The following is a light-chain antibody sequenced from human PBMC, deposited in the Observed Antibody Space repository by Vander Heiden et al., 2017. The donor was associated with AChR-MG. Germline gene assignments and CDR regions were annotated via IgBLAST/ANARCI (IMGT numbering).Light chain of an antibody. Sequence: IVLTQSPATLSLSPGERATLSCRASQSVSSYLAWYQQKPGQAPRLLIDDASNRATGIPARFSGSGSGTDFTLTISSLEPEDFAVYYCQQRSNGPPSRTCGGGTKVEIK. CDR2: DAS. CDR3: QQRSNGPPSRT. J-gene: IGKJ4*01. CDR1: QSVSSY. V-gene: IGKV3-11*01.